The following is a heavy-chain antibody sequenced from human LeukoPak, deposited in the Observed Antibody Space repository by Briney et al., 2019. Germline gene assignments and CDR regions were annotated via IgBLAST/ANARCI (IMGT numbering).Heavy chain of an antibody. J-gene: IGHJ4*02. V-gene: IGHV3-23*01. CDR3: AKRTIFGVVSQKVDY. D-gene: IGHD3-3*01. CDR1: GFTFDDYV. Sequence: VGSLRLSCTASGFTFDDYVLNRFRQTPGKGLEWVSAISGSGGSTYYADSVKGRFTISRDNSKNTLYLQMNSLRAEDTAVYYCAKRTIFGVVSQKVDYWGQGTLVTVSS. CDR2: ISGSGGST.